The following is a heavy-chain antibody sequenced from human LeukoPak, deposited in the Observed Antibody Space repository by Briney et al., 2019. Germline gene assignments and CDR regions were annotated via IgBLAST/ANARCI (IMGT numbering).Heavy chain of an antibody. CDR1: GFTFSSYS. CDR2: ISSSSSYI. Sequence: PGGSLRLSCAASGFTFSSYSMNWVRQAPGKGLEWVSSISSSSSYIYYADSVKGRFTISRDNAKNSLYLQMNSLRAEDTAVYYCARAVGDGYCSSTSCYINWFDPWGQGTLVTVSS. D-gene: IGHD2-2*03. J-gene: IGHJ5*02. V-gene: IGHV3-21*01. CDR3: ARAVGDGYCSSTSCYINWFDP.